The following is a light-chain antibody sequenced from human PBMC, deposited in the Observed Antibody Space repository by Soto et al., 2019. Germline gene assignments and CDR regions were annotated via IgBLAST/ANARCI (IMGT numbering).Light chain of an antibody. CDR2: GAS. V-gene: IGKV3-20*01. CDR3: QQYGSSPPET. Sequence: EIVLTQSPGTLSLSPGERATLSCRASQSVSRSYLAWYQQKPGQAPRLLIYGASSRATGIPDRFSGSGSGTDFTLTISRLEPEDFAVYYCQQYGSSPPETFGQGTKLEIK. CDR1: QSVSRSY. J-gene: IGKJ2*01.